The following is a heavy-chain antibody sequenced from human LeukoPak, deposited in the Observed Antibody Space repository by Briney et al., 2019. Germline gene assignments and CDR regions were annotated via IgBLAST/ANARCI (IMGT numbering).Heavy chain of an antibody. D-gene: IGHD6-13*01. J-gene: IGHJ6*02. CDR1: GGSISSYY. V-gene: IGHV4-59*01. CDR2: IYYSGST. Sequence: SETLSLTCTVSGGSISSYYWSWIRQPPGKGLEWIGYIYYSGSTNYNPSLKSRVTISVDTSKNQFSLKLSSVTAADTAVYYCARVRIAAAGTGWYYYGMDVWGQGTTVTVSS. CDR3: ARVRIAAAGTGWYYYGMDV.